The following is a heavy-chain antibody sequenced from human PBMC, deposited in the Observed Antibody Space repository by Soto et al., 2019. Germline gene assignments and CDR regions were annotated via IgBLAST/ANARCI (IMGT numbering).Heavy chain of an antibody. CDR1: GFTFSSYG. V-gene: IGHV3-33*01. CDR2: IWYDGSNK. CDR3: ARARRYYYDSSGPVGLNWFDP. Sequence: PGGSLRLSCAASGFTFSSYGMHWVRQAPGKGLEWVAVIWYDGSNKYYADSVKGRFTISRDNSKNTLYLQMNSLRAEDTAVYYCARARRYYYDSSGPVGLNWFDPWGQGTTVTFSS. D-gene: IGHD3-22*01. J-gene: IGHJ5*02.